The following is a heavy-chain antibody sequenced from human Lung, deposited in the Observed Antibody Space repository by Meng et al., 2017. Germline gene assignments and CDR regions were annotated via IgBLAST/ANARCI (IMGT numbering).Heavy chain of an antibody. CDR3: ARDEDISAAGKLFGDY. V-gene: IGHV1-2*06. CDR2: IDPKSGDT. D-gene: IGHD6-13*01. Sequence: QGQLVQAGAEVKKPGASVKVSCKPSGYNFPGHWLHWVRRAPGQGLEWMGRIDPKSGDTHYAQRFQGRVTMTGDTSISTAYMELSGLRSDDTAMYYCARDEDISAAGKLFGDYWGQGTLVTVSS. J-gene: IGHJ4*02. CDR1: GYNFPGHW.